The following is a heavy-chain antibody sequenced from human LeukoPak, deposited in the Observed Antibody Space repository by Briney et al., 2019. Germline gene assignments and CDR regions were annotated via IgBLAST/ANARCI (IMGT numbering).Heavy chain of an antibody. D-gene: IGHD6-13*01. Sequence: ASVKVSCKASGYTFTGYYMHWVRQAPGQGLEWMGWINPNSGGTNYAQKFQGRVTMTRDTSISTAYMELSRLRYDDTAVYYCARAIPGYSSSWYSNYWGQGTLVTVSS. CDR3: ARAIPGYSSSWYSNY. CDR1: GYTFTGYY. V-gene: IGHV1-2*02. J-gene: IGHJ4*02. CDR2: INPNSGGT.